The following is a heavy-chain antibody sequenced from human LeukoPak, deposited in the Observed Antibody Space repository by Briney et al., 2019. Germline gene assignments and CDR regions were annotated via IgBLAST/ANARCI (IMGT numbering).Heavy chain of an antibody. Sequence: PSETLSLTCTVSGGSISSYYWSWIRQPPGKGLEWIGYIYYSGSTNYNPSLKSRVTISVDTSKNQFSLNLSSVTAADTAVYYCARGNRGRDAFDIWGQGTMVTVSS. D-gene: IGHD1-14*01. J-gene: IGHJ3*02. CDR1: GGSISSYY. CDR2: IYYSGST. V-gene: IGHV4-59*01. CDR3: ARGNRGRDAFDI.